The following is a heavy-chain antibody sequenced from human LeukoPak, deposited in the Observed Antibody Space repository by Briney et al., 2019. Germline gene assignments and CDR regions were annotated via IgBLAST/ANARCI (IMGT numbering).Heavy chain of an antibody. V-gene: IGHV3-48*04. CDR3: ARVLLLAPDY. CDR2: ISSSSSTI. CDR1: GFTFSSFG. J-gene: IGHJ4*02. Sequence: GGSLRLSCAASGFTFSSFGMNWVRQAPGKGLEWVSYISSSSSTIYYADSVKGRFTISRDNAKNSLYLQMNSLRAEDTAVYYCARVLLLAPDYWGQGTLVTVSS.